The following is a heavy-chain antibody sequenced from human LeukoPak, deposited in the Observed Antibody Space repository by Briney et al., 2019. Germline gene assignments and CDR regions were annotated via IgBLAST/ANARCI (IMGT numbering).Heavy chain of an antibody. Sequence: PGGSLRLSCAASGFTFSNYGMHWVHQAPGKGLEWVAVISHEGSIKYYADSVKGRFTISRDNSKNTLSLQMNSLRAEDTGVYYCARDDRGSGSGPPHDYWGQGTLVTVSS. CDR1: GFTFSNYG. D-gene: IGHD3-10*01. CDR3: ARDDRGSGSGPPHDY. V-gene: IGHV3-30*03. CDR2: ISHEGSIK. J-gene: IGHJ4*02.